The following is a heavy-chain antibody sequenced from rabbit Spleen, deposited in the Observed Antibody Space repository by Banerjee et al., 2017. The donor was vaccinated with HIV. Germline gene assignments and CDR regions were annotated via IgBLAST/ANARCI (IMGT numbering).Heavy chain of an antibody. Sequence: QSVEESGGRLVTPGTPLTLTCAVSGFSLSSYVLSWVRQAPGKGLEWVGVIGRGGSTYYASWAKGRFTISKTSTTVELKITSPTAEDTATYFCARDASGAGSNYLVDLYFDIWGQGTLVTVS. J-gene: IGHJ4*02. CDR3: ARDASGAGSNYLVDLYFDI. D-gene: IGHD4-2*01. CDR2: IGRGGST. V-gene: IGHV1S69*01. CDR1: GFSLSSYV.